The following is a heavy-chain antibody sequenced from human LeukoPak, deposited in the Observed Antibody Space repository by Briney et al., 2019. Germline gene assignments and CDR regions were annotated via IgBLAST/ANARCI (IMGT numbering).Heavy chain of an antibody. CDR1: GFSFTNYW. CDR2: INQDGSER. V-gene: IGHV3-7*01. D-gene: IGHD1-14*01. CDR3: ARDKITGASTNDY. J-gene: IGHJ4*02. Sequence: GGSLRLSCAASGFSFTNYWMSGVRQAPGMGLEWVAIINQDGSERYYVDSVKGRFTVSRDSAKNSLYLQMNSLRVEDTAVYYCARDKITGASTNDYWGQGTLVTVSS.